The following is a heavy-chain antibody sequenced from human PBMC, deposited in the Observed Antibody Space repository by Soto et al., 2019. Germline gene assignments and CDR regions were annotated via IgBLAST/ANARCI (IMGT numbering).Heavy chain of an antibody. J-gene: IGHJ4*02. D-gene: IGHD3-22*01. CDR3: ARSGSGYPFDY. V-gene: IGHV3-48*03. CDR2: ISSSGSTI. Sequence: GGSLRLSCAASGFTFSSYEMNWVRQAPGKGLEWVSYISSSGSTIYYADSVKGRFTISRDNAKNSLYLQMNSLRAEDTAVYYCARSGSGYPFDYWGQGTLVTVSS. CDR1: GFTFSSYE.